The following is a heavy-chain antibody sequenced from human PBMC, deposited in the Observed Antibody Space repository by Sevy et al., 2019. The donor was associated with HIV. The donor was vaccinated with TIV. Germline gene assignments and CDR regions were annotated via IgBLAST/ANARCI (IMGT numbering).Heavy chain of an antibody. CDR1: GFTFTSYS. CDR3: ARDPPNGYDDFDY. V-gene: IGHV3-21*01. D-gene: IGHD5-12*01. J-gene: IGHJ4*02. Sequence: GGSLRLSCAASGFTFTSYSMNWVRQAPGKGLEWVSSISSSSSYIYYADSVKGRFTISRDNAKNSLYLQMNSLRAEDTAVYYCARDPPNGYDDFDYWGQGTLVTVSS. CDR2: ISSSSSYI.